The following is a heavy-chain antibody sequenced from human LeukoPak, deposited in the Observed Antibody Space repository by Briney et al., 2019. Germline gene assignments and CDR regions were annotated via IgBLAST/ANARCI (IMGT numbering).Heavy chain of an antibody. CDR2: INPSSGST. D-gene: IGHD2-15*01. CDR3: ARESDIGKDFDH. Sequence: ASVKVSCKVSGYTLTELSMHWVRQAPGQGLEWMGMINPSSGSTSYAQKFQGRVTMTRGTSTSTVYMELSSLRSEDTALYYCARESDIGKDFDHWGQGTLVTVSS. CDR1: GYTLTELS. J-gene: IGHJ4*02. V-gene: IGHV1-46*01.